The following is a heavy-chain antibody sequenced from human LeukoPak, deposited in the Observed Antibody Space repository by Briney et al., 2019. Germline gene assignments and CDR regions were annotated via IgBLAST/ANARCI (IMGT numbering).Heavy chain of an antibody. CDR1: GGSISSSSYY. D-gene: IGHD3-10*01. CDR2: IYYSGTT. CDR3: ARVVLLWFGETYNWFDP. V-gene: IGHV4-39*01. Sequence: PSETLSLTCTVSGGSISSSSYYWGWIRQSPGKGLEWIGSIYYSGTTYYNPSLKSRVTISGDTSKNQLSLRLSSVTAADTAVYYCARVVLLWFGETYNWFDPWGQGTLVTVSS. J-gene: IGHJ5*02.